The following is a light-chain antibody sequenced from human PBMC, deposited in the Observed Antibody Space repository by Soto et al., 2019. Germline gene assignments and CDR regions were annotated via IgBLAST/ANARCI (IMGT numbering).Light chain of an antibody. V-gene: IGKV4-1*01. J-gene: IGKJ2*01. CDR2: WAS. CDR3: QQCNTIPYT. Sequence: DIVMTQSPDSLAVSLGERATINCKSSQSLLYKSNNKNCLAWYQQKPGQPPKLLIYWASTREYGVPDRFGGSGSGTDFTLTISSLQAEDVAVYYCQQCNTIPYTFGQGTKLEIK. CDR1: QSLLYKSNNKNC.